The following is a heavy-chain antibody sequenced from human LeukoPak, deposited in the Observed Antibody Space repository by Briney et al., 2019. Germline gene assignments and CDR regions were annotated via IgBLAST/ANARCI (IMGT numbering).Heavy chain of an antibody. Sequence: ASVKVSCKAFGYTFTSNYMHWVRQAPGQGLEWMGWINPNSGGTNYAQKFQGRVTMTRDTSISTAYMELSRLRSDDTAVYYCARMYYYGSGTFDYWGQGTLVTVSS. CDR1: GYTFTSNY. CDR3: ARMYYYGSGTFDY. J-gene: IGHJ4*02. V-gene: IGHV1-2*02. CDR2: INPNSGGT. D-gene: IGHD3-10*01.